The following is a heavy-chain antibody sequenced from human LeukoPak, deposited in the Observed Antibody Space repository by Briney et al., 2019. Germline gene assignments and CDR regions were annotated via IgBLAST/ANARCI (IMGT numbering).Heavy chain of an antibody. CDR2: INPNSGGT. CDR3: ARDTQNAFDI. J-gene: IGHJ3*02. Sequence: RASVKVSCKASGGTFSSYAISWVRQAPGQGLEWMGWINPNSGGTNYAQRFQGRVTMTRDTSISTAYMELSRLRSDDTAVYYCARDTQNAFDIWGQGTMVTVSS. CDR1: GGTFSSYA. V-gene: IGHV1-2*02.